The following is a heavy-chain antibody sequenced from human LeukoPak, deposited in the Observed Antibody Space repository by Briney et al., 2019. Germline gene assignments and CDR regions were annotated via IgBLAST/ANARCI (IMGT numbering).Heavy chain of an antibody. CDR3: TRDPRHFDS. Sequence: GGSLRLSCAASGFTFNDYYMSWIRQAPGEGLEWISYISGSGDRIYYADSVKGRFTISRDSAKNSLYLQMSSLRVEDTAVYYCTRDPRHFDSCGQGTLVTVSS. CDR1: GFTFNDYY. J-gene: IGHJ5*01. CDR2: ISGSGDRI. V-gene: IGHV3-11*04. D-gene: IGHD6-6*01.